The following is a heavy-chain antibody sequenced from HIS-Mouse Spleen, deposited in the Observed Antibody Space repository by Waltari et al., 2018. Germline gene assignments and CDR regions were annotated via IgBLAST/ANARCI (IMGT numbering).Heavy chain of an antibody. CDR3: AREIPYSSSWYDWYFDL. J-gene: IGHJ2*01. CDR1: GGSISSSSYY. D-gene: IGHD6-13*01. CDR2: ISYSGST. V-gene: IGHV4-39*07. Sequence: QLQLQESGPGLVKPSETLSLTCTVSGGSISSSSYYWGWIRQPPGTGLEWIGSISYSGSTNYNPSLKSRVTISVETSKNQVSRKLSSVTAADTAVYYCAREIPYSSSWYDWYFDLWGRGTLVTVSS.